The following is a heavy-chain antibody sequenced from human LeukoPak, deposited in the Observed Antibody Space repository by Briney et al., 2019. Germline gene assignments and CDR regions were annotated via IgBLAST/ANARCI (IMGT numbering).Heavy chain of an antibody. V-gene: IGHV4-59*01. CDR1: GGSLSSYY. CDR3: ARVRSAMVTFDAFDI. D-gene: IGHD5-18*01. Sequence: PETLSLTRTQSGGSLSSYYSSWVRHPLRKGREWVGYIYYSGSTNYNPSLKSRVTISVDKSKNQFSLKLGSVTDADTAVYYCARVRSAMVTFDAFDIWGQGTMVTVSS. CDR2: IYYSGST. J-gene: IGHJ3*02.